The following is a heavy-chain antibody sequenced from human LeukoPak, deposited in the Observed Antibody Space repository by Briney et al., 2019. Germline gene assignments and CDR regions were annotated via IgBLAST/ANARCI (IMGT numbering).Heavy chain of an antibody. V-gene: IGHV1-2*06. CDR3: ARDGNGGSDY. CDR2: INPNSGAT. D-gene: IGHD3-16*01. Sequence: ASVKVSCKPFGYTFSDYYTHWVRQAPGQGLEWMGRINPNSGATDYAQKFQGRVVMSKDTSISTAYMELNSLTYDDMAVYYCARDGNGGSDYWGQGTLVTVSS. CDR1: GYTFSDYY. J-gene: IGHJ4*02.